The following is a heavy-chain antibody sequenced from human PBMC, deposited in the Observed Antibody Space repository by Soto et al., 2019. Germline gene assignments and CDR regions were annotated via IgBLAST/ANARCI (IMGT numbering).Heavy chain of an antibody. CDR1: GFTFSSYA. J-gene: IGHJ4*02. V-gene: IGHV3-30-3*01. CDR3: PYSRSSGGFDY. CDR2: ISYDGSNK. D-gene: IGHD6-13*01. Sequence: QVQLVESGGGVVQPGRSLRLSCAASGFTFSSYAMHWVRQAPGKGLEWVAVISYDGSNKYYADSVKGRFTISRDNSKNTLYLQMNGLRAEDTAVYYCPYSRSSGGFDYWGPGTLVTVSS.